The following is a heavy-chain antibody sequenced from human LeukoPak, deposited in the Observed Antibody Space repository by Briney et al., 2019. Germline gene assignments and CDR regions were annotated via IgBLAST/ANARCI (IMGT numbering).Heavy chain of an antibody. D-gene: IGHD2-2*01. J-gene: IGHJ5*02. Sequence: PGGSLRLSCAASGFTFSSYWMSWVRQAPGKGLEWVANIKQDGSEKYYVDSVKGRFTISRDNAKNSLYLQMNSLRAEDTAVYYCARDADIGYCSSTSCSPGDWFDPWGQGTLVTVSS. CDR2: IKQDGSEK. CDR3: ARDADIGYCSSTSCSPGDWFDP. CDR1: GFTFSSYW. V-gene: IGHV3-7*01.